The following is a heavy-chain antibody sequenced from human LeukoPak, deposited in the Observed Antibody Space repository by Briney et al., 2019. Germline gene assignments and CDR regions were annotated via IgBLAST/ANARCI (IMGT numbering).Heavy chain of an antibody. CDR2: MYTSGST. D-gene: IGHD3-10*01. CDR1: GGSISSGSYY. J-gene: IGHJ3*02. V-gene: IGHV4-61*02. CDR3: ARETREILWFGESATFDI. Sequence: SETLSLTCTVSGGSISSGSYYWSWIRQPAGKGLEWIGRMYTSGSTNYNPSLKSRVTISVDTSKNQFSLKLSSVTAADTAVYYCARETREILWFGESATFDIWGQGTMVTVSS.